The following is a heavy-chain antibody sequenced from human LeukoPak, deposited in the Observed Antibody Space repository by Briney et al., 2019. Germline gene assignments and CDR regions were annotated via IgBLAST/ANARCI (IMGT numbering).Heavy chain of an antibody. Sequence: GESLKISCTGSGYTFITYWIAWVRQTPGKGLEWMGIIYPADSDTKYSPSFQGQITISADKSISTAYLQWSNLKASDTAIYYCARLRGTVTYHNWFDPWGQGTLVTVSS. CDR3: ARLRGTVTYHNWFDP. V-gene: IGHV5-51*01. J-gene: IGHJ5*02. CDR2: IYPADSDT. CDR1: GYTFITYW. D-gene: IGHD4-17*01.